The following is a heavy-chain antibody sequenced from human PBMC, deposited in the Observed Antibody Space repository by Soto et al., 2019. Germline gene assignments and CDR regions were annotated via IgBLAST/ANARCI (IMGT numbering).Heavy chain of an antibody. CDR1: GFTFSSYA. CDR2: ISYDGSNK. D-gene: IGHD3-3*01. V-gene: IGHV3-30-3*01. J-gene: IGHJ5*02. Sequence: PGGSLRLSCAASGFTFSSYAMHWVRQAPGKGLEWVAVISYDGSNKYYADSVKGRFTISRDNSKNTLYLQMNSLRAEDTAVYYCARDSDFWSGSINWFDPWGQGTLVTVSS. CDR3: ARDSDFWSGSINWFDP.